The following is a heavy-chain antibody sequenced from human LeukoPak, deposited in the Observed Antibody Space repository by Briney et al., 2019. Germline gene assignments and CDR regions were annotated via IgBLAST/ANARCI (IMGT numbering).Heavy chain of an antibody. J-gene: IGHJ6*02. D-gene: IGHD3-10*01. CDR1: GYTFTSYG. CDR2: ISAYNGNT. CDR3: ARTPVGTMVRGGLYYYGMDV. V-gene: IGHV1-18*01. Sequence: ASVKVSCKASGYTFTSYGISWVRQAPGQGLEWMGWISAYNGNTNYAQKLQGRVTMTTDTSTSTAYMELSRLRSDDTAVYYCARTPVGTMVRGGLYYYGMDVWGQGTTVTVSS.